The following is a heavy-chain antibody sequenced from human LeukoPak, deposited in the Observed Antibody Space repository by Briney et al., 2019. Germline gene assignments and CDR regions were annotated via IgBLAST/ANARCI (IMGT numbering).Heavy chain of an antibody. CDR3: ARCTVVFDY. CDR1: GGSFSGYY. CDR2: INHSGST. J-gene: IGHJ4*02. D-gene: IGHD4-23*01. V-gene: IGHV4-34*01. Sequence: SETLSLTCDVYGGSFSGYYWSWIRQPPGKGLEWIGEINHSGSTNYNPSLKSRLTISVDTSKNQFSLKLSSVTAADTAVYYCARCTVVFDYWGQGTLVTVSS.